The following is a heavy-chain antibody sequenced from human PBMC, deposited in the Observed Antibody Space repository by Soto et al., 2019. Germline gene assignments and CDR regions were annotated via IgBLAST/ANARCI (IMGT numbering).Heavy chain of an antibody. CDR1: GGSISSSSYY. J-gene: IGHJ6*02. Sequence: SETLSLTCTVSGGSISSSSYYWGWIRQPPGKGLEWIGSIYYSGSTYYNPSLKSRVTISVDTSKNQFSLKLSSVTAADTAVYYCARDSGFVELGGYYYYYVIDVWGQGSTVTGSS. D-gene: IGHD3-10*01. CDR3: ARDSGFVELGGYYYYYVIDV. CDR2: IYYSGST. V-gene: IGHV4-39*07.